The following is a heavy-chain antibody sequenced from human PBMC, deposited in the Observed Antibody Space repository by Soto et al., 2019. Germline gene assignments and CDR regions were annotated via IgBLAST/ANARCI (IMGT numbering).Heavy chain of an antibody. Sequence: QVQLVQSGAEVKKPGSSVKVSCKASGGTFSSYAISWVRQAPGQGLEWMGGIIPIFGTANYAQKFQGRVTITAXASLSXXYMELSSLRSEDTAVSYCASKTIYDSSGYPLRFAYWGQGTLVTVSS. CDR3: ASKTIYDSSGYPLRFAY. CDR1: GGTFSSYA. CDR2: IIPIFGTA. V-gene: IGHV1-69*12. J-gene: IGHJ4*02. D-gene: IGHD3-22*01.